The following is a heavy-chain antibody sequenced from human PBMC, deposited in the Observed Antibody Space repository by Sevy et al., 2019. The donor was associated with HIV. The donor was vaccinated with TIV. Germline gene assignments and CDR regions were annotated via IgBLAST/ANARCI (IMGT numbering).Heavy chain of an antibody. D-gene: IGHD2-21*01. CDR2: IKQDDSDK. CDR1: GFSFTWYW. CDR3: ATKGDSRPNDAFDT. V-gene: IGHV3-7*01. Sequence: GGSLRLSCAASGFSFTWYWMSWVRQTPEKGLEWVANIKQDDSDKNYVDSVKGRFTISRDNAKNSLCLQMNSLRAEDTAVYYGATKGDSRPNDAFDTWGQGTMVTVSS. J-gene: IGHJ3*02.